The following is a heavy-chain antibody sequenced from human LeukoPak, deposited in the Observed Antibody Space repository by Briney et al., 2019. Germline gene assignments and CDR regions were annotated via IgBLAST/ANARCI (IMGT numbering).Heavy chain of an antibody. D-gene: IGHD5-18*01. CDR1: GGSISSYY. CDR2: IYTSGST. V-gene: IGHV4-4*07. J-gene: IGHJ4*02. CDR3: ARSGQLWLQEEEYYFDY. Sequence: SETLSLTCTVSGGSISSYYWSWIRQPAGKGLEWIGRIYTSGSTNYNPSLKSRVTMSVDTSKNQFSLKLSSVTAADTAVYYCARSGQLWLQEEEYYFDYWGQGTLVTVSS.